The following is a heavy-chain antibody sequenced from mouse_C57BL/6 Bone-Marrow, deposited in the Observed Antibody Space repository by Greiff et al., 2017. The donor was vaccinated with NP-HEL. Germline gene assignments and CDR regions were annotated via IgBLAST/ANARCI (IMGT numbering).Heavy chain of an antibody. Sequence: EVQLVESGGGLVQPKGSLKLSCAASGFSFNTYAMNWVRQAPGKGLEWVARIRSKSNNYATYYADSVKDRFTISRDDSESMLYLQMNNLKTEDTAMYYCVRQGWLLFDYWGQGTTLTVSS. D-gene: IGHD2-3*01. CDR1: GFSFNTYA. V-gene: IGHV10-1*01. CDR3: VRQGWLLFDY. J-gene: IGHJ2*01. CDR2: IRSKSNNYAT.